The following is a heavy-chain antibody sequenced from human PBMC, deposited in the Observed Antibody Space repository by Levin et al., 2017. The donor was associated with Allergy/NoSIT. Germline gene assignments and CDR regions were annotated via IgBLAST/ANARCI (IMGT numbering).Heavy chain of an antibody. D-gene: IGHD1-1*01. CDR3: AARPGGYASFDI. J-gene: IGHJ3*02. CDR1: GFTFSTST. V-gene: IGHV1-58*02. CDR2: IVVGTGNT. Sequence: SVKVSCEASGFTFSTSTIQWVRQARGERPEWIGWIVVGTGNTNYAHKFQEGVTITRDMSISTAYMELSSLRSDDTAVYYCAARPGGYASFDIWGRGTVVTVSS.